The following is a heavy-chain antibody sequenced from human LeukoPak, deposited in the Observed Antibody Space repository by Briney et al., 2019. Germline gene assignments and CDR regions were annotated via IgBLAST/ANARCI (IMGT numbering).Heavy chain of an antibody. J-gene: IGHJ4*02. V-gene: IGHV3-48*04. CDR3: ARDPHYYGSGSRDY. CDR1: GFTFSSYS. D-gene: IGHD3-10*01. CDR2: ISSSSTI. Sequence: GGSLRLSCAASGFTFSSYSMNWVRQAPGKGLEWVSYISSSSTIYYADSVKGRFTISRDNAKNSLYLQMNSLRAEDTAVYYCARDPHYYGSGSRDYWGQGTLVTVSS.